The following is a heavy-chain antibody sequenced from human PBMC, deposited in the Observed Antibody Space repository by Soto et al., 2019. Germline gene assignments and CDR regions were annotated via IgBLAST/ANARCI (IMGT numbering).Heavy chain of an antibody. CDR2: VDGSGGDT. D-gene: IGHD1-20*01. J-gene: IGHJ4*02. CDR3: ARDTGITGIPTQLDY. CDR1: GFTFSSHA. V-gene: IGHV3-23*01. Sequence: PGGSLRLSCAASGFTFSSHAMGWLRQAPGTGPEWVAFVDGSGGDTSYADSVKGRFTISRDNSKNTLYLQMNSLRAEDTAVYYCARDTGITGIPTQLDYWGQGTLVTVSS.